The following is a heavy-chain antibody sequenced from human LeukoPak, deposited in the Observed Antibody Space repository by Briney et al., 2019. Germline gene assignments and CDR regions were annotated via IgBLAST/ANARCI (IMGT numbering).Heavy chain of an antibody. D-gene: IGHD3-10*01. V-gene: IGHV4-4*07. J-gene: IGHJ4*02. CDR2: IYTSGST. CDR3: ASSGTMVRGVPLEGSFDY. Sequence: SETLSLTCTVSGGSISSYYWSWIRQPPGKGLEWIGRIYTSGSTNYNPSLKSRVTMSVDTSKNQFSLKLSSVTAADTAVYYCASSGTMVRGVPLEGSFDYWGQGTLVTVSS. CDR1: GGSISSYY.